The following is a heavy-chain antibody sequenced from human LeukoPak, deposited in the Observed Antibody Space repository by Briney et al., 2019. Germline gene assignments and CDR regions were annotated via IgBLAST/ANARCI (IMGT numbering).Heavy chain of an antibody. V-gene: IGHV3-30*02. CDR1: GFTFSSYG. Sequence: LTGGSLRLSCAASGFTFSSYGMHWVRQAPGKGLEWVAFIRYDGSNKYYADSVKGRFTISRDNSKNTLYLQMNSLRAEDTAVYYCAKYNDYGDENWFDPWGQGTLVTVSS. CDR2: IRYDGSNK. J-gene: IGHJ5*02. D-gene: IGHD4-17*01. CDR3: AKYNDYGDENWFDP.